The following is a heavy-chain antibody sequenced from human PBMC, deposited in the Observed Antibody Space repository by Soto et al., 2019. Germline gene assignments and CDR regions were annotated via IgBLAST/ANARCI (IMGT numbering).Heavy chain of an antibody. Sequence: VQLVQSGAEVRKPGSSVKVSCKASGGDFKNFIIAWVRQAPGHGLEWMGGVIPIFGTPNFVQKFQDRVTITADEATSTTCMELRSLRSEDTAVYYCARVGSCLSSSCRYYGMDVWGQGTTVSVSS. CDR3: ARVGSCLSSSCRYYGMDV. CDR1: GGDFKNFI. V-gene: IGHV1-69*01. CDR2: VIPIFGTP. J-gene: IGHJ6*02. D-gene: IGHD2-2*01.